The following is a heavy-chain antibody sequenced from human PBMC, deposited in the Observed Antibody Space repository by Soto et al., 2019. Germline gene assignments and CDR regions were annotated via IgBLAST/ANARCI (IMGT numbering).Heavy chain of an antibody. J-gene: IGHJ4*02. D-gene: IGHD6-13*01. V-gene: IGHV3-23*01. CDR2: ISGSGADT. CDR1: EVTMSSYA. CDR3: AKDEYDSGWYVAFYFDS. Sequence: CGAGEVTMSSYAMCRVRKTTGKGLEWVSAISGSGADTYYADSVKGRFTISRDKSKSTLYLQMDSLRAEDTALYYCAKDEYDSGWYVAFYFDSWGQGNLVTVSS.